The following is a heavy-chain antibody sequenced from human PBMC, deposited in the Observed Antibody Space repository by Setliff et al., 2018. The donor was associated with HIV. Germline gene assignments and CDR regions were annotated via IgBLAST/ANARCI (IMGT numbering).Heavy chain of an antibody. V-gene: IGHV3-7*01. CDR1: GFIFSTNW. D-gene: IGHD3-10*01. CDR3: ARDRKLLWFGESSFSYYYGMDV. J-gene: IGHJ6*02. CDR2: INQDGSYK. Sequence: GGSLRLSCAASGFIFSTNWMSWVRQAPGKGPEWVANINQDGSYKYYADSVRGRFTISRDNSKNTLYLQMNSLRAEDTAVYYCARDRKLLWFGESSFSYYYGMDVWGQGTTVTVSS.